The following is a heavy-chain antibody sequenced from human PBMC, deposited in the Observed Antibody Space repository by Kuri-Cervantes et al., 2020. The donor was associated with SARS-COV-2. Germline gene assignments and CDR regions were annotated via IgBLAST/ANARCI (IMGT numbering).Heavy chain of an antibody. CDR3: ARCAFTDYSNYYYYYYYGMDV. CDR1: GATFSSYG. D-gene: IGHD4-11*01. V-gene: IGHV3-33*01. Sequence: WGSLRLSCAACGATFSSYGMHWVRQAQGKGLEWVAVIWYDGSNKYYADSVKGRFTISRDNSKNTLYLQMNSLRAEDTAVYYCARCAFTDYSNYYYYYYYGMDVWGQGTTVTVSS. J-gene: IGHJ6*02. CDR2: IWYDGSNK.